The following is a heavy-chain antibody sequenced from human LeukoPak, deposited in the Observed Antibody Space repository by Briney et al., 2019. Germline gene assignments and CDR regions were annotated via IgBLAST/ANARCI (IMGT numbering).Heavy chain of an antibody. CDR3: ARDSQFIGPLY. CDR2: IMSDGRSA. CDR1: GFTLTTYG. Sequence: GGSLRLSCAASGFTLTTYGMHWVRQVPGKGLVWVSHIMSDGRSAYADSVKGRFTISRDTAKNTLYLQMNSLRAEDTAVYYCARDSQFIGPLYWGQGTLVTVSS. J-gene: IGHJ4*02. V-gene: IGHV3-74*01.